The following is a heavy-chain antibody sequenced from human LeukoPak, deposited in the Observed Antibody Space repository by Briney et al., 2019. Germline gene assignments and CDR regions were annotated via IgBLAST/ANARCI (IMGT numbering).Heavy chain of an antibody. V-gene: IGHV4-34*01. D-gene: IGHD6-13*01. Sequence: SETLSLTCAVYGGSFSGYYWSWIRQPPGKGLEWIGEINHSGSTNYNPSLKSRVTISVDTSKNQFSLKLSSVTAADTAVYYCARGVSGSWYDYYYGMDVWGKGTTVTVSS. CDR1: GGSFSGYY. CDR3: ARGVSGSWYDYYYGMDV. CDR2: INHSGST. J-gene: IGHJ6*04.